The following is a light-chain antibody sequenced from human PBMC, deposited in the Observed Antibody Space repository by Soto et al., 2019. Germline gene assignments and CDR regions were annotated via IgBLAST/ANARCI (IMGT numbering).Light chain of an antibody. Sequence: EIVLTQSPGTLSLSPGERATLSCRASQSVGSNYLAWYQQKPGQAPRLLIYAASGKATGIPDRFSGSGSGTDFTLTISRLEPGDSAVYYCQQYDSSPRTFGQGTKVEIK. CDR2: AAS. CDR1: QSVGSNY. J-gene: IGKJ1*01. CDR3: QQYDSSPRT. V-gene: IGKV3-20*01.